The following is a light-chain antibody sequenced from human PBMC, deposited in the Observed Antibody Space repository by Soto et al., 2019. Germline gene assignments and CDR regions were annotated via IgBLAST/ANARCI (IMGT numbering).Light chain of an antibody. CDR2: DAS. Sequence: DIQLAHSPSSLSASVGDRVTIPCQASQDISKYLNWYQQKPGEAPKLLIYDASNLETGIPSRFSGSGSGTNFSLTITSLQPEDIATYYCQQYENLPLTFGGGTKVDIK. CDR3: QQYENLPLT. V-gene: IGKV1-33*01. CDR1: QDISKY. J-gene: IGKJ4*01.